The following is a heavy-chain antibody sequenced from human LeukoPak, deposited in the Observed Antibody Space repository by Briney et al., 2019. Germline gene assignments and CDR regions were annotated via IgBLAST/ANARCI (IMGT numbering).Heavy chain of an antibody. V-gene: IGHV3-23*01. CDR3: AKGIHSSGWFVPFDY. Sequence: GGSLRPSCAASGFTFSSYWMCWVRQAPGKGLEWVSAISGSGGSTYYADSVKGRFTISRDNSKNTLYLQMNSLRAEDTAVYYCAKGIHSSGWFVPFDYWGQGTLVTVSS. CDR1: GFTFSSYW. D-gene: IGHD6-19*01. J-gene: IGHJ4*02. CDR2: ISGSGGST.